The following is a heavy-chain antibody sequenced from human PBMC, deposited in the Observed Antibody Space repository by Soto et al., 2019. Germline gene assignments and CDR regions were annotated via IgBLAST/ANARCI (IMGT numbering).Heavy chain of an antibody. J-gene: IGHJ4*02. CDR1: GGDLTNSG. D-gene: IGHD1-26*01. CDR3: AKEDGAGFKS. Sequence: QVHLVQSGAEMKKPGSSVKVSCKVSGGDLTNSGISWVRQAPGQGLEWMGGIFPLLAMVDYSQKFQGRVTITADESTNTAYMDLGSLRSEDTAVYYCAKEDGAGFKSWGQGTLVIVSS. CDR2: IFPLLAMV. V-gene: IGHV1-69*04.